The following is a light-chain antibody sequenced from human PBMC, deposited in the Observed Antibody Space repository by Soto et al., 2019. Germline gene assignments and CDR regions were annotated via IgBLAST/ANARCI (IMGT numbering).Light chain of an antibody. CDR3: LQFNTCPLT. J-gene: IGKJ4*01. V-gene: IGKV1-9*01. Sequence: DIQLTQSPSFLSASVGDRVTITCRASQGIISYLAWYQQKPGKAPKLLIYAASTLQSGVPSRFSGSGSGTEFTLPISSLQPEDVATYYCLQFNTCPLTFGGGTKVGSK. CDR2: AAS. CDR1: QGIISY.